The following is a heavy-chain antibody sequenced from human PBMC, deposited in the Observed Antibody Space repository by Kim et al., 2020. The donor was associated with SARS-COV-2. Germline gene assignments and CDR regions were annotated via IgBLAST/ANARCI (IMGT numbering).Heavy chain of an antibody. V-gene: IGHV1-8*02. CDR2: MNSYSGKS. D-gene: IGHD2-15*01. CDR1: GYTFINYD. CDR3: ARGKLSWSPDF. J-gene: IGHJ4*02. Sequence: ASVKVSCKASGYTFINYDINWVRQASGQGLEWMGWMNSYSGKSGSAEKFQGRVSMTRDTSVNTAYLDLTSLTSEDTAVYYCARGKLSWSPDFWGQGTRVT.